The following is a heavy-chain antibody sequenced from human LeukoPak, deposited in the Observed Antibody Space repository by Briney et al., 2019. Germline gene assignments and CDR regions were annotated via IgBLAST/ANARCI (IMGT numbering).Heavy chain of an antibody. CDR1: GFTFSSYA. Sequence: GGSLRLSCAASGFTFSSYAMSWVRQAPGKGLEWVSAISGSGGSTYYADSVKGRFTISRDNSKNTLYLQMNSLRAEDTAVYYCAKSLIPAATVYYYYYMDVWGKGTTVTVSS. CDR3: AKSLIPAATVYYYYYMDV. D-gene: IGHD2-15*01. V-gene: IGHV3-23*01. CDR2: ISGSGGST. J-gene: IGHJ6*03.